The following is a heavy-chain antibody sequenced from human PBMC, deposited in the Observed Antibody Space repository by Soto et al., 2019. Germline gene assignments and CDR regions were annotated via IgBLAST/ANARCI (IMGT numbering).Heavy chain of an antibody. J-gene: IGHJ5*02. Sequence: PSETLSLTCTVSGGSISSGGYYWSWIRQPPGKGLEWVGYIYYSGSTNYNPSLKSRVTISVDTSKNQFSLKLSSVTAADTAVYYWARDRLAGPFDPWGQGTLGTVSS. CDR3: ARDRLAGPFDP. V-gene: IGHV4-61*08. CDR2: IYYSGST. CDR1: GGSISSGGYY.